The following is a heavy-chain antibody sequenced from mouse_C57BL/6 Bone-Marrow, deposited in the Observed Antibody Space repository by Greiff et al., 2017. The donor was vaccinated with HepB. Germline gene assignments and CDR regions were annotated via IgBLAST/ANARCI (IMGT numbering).Heavy chain of an antibody. V-gene: IGHV1-42*01. CDR1: GYSFTGYY. J-gene: IGHJ3*01. CDR2: INPSTGGT. D-gene: IGHD2-2*01. Sequence: EVQLKESGPELVKPGASVKISCKASGYSFTGYYMNWVKQSPEKSLEWIGEINPSTGGTTYNQKFKAKATLTVDKSSSTAYMQLKSLTSEDSAVYYCARRDGYAGAWFAYWGQGTLVTVSA. CDR3: ARRDGYAGAWFAY.